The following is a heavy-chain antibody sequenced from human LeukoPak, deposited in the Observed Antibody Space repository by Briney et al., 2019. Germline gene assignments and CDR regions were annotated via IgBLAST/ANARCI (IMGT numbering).Heavy chain of an antibody. V-gene: IGHV1-58*02. CDR1: GFTFTSST. CDR3: AGTPWFGELTLDY. CDR2: IDVGSGNT. D-gene: IGHD3-10*01. Sequence: SVTVSCKASGFTFTSSTIQWVRQARGQRLEWIGWIDVGSGNTSYAQKFQERVIITRDMSTTTVYMELSSLRSEDTAVYYCAGTPWFGELTLDYWGQGTLVTVSS. J-gene: IGHJ4*02.